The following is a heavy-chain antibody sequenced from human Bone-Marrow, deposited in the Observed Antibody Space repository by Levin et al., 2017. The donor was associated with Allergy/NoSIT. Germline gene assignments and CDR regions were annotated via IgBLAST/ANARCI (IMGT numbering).Heavy chain of an antibody. Sequence: PGGSLRLSCAASGFTFSSYAMSWVRQAPGKGLEWVSAISGSGGSTYYADSVKGRFTISRDNSKNTLYLQMNSLRAEDTAVYYCAKGRGGTYNWNYIVSYYYYYGMDVWGQGTTVTVSS. V-gene: IGHV3-23*01. J-gene: IGHJ6*02. CDR3: AKGRGGTYNWNYIVSYYYYYGMDV. CDR2: ISGSGGST. CDR1: GFTFSSYA. D-gene: IGHD1-7*01.